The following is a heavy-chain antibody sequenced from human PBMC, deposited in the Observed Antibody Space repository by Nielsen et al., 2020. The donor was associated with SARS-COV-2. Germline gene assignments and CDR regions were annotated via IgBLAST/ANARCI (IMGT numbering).Heavy chain of an antibody. CDR2: MNPIFGTA. V-gene: IGHV1-69*13. CDR3: AGERWLVHAFDI. CDR1: VGTFRSYA. Sequence: SVNVSCKASVGTFRSYAISWVRQAPGQGLEWMGGMNPIFGTANYAQKFQGRVTITADESTSTAYMELSSLRSEDTAVYYCAGERWLVHAFDIWGQGTTVTVSS. J-gene: IGHJ3*02. D-gene: IGHD6-19*01.